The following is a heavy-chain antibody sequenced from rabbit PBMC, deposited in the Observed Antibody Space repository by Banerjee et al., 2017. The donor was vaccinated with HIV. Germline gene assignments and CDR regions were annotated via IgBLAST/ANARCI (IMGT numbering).Heavy chain of an antibody. Sequence: QSLEESGGDLVKPGASLTLTCTASGFSFSSSYYMSWVRQAPGKGLEWIGYIHTGSGSTDYASWVNGRFSISKTSSTTVTLQMTSLTAADTATYFCARGAVYGNYGYDLWGQGTLVTVS. J-gene: IGHJ3*01. CDR2: IHTGSGST. V-gene: IGHV1S40*01. CDR3: ARGAVYGNYGYDL. CDR1: GFSFSSSYY. D-gene: IGHD6-1*01.